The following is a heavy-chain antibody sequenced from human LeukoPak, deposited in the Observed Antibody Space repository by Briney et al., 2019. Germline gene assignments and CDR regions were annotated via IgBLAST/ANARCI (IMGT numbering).Heavy chain of an antibody. D-gene: IGHD6-19*01. J-gene: IGHJ4*02. CDR2: IYYSGTT. CDR1: GGSLSILY. V-gene: IGHV4-59*11. Sequence: SETLSLTCTVSGGSLSILYWSWLRQPPGKGLEWIGDIYYSGTTNYHPSLKSRLTISLDTSKNQFSLRLTSVTAADTAVYYCARIDAVAATPTSFDYWGEGTLVSVSS. CDR3: ARIDAVAATPTSFDY.